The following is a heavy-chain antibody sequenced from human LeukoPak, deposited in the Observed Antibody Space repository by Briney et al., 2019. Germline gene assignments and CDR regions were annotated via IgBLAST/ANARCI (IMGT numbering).Heavy chain of an antibody. V-gene: IGHV4-34*01. D-gene: IGHD3-22*01. CDR1: GGSFSGYY. CDR2: INHSGST. Sequence: SQTLSLTCAVYGGSFSGYYWSWIRQPPGKGLEWIGEINHSGSTNYNPSLKSRVTISVDTSKNQFSLKLSSVTAADTAVYYCARVFLSRYDSSGYYYGYYYYGMDVWGQGTTVTVSS. CDR3: ARVFLSRYDSSGYYYGYYYYGMDV. J-gene: IGHJ6*02.